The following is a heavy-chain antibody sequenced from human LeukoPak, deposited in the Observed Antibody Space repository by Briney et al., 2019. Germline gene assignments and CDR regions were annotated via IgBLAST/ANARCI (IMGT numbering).Heavy chain of an antibody. D-gene: IGHD6-13*01. CDR1: GYTFTGYY. J-gene: IGHJ3*02. V-gene: IGHV1-2*02. CDR3: ARELSAAGRWGAFDI. Sequence: ASVKVSCKASGYTFTGYYMHWVRQAPGQGLEWLGWINPNSGDTNYAQKFQGRVTMTRDTSISTAYMELSRLRSDDTAVYYCARELSAAGRWGAFDIWGQGTTVTVSS. CDR2: INPNSGDT.